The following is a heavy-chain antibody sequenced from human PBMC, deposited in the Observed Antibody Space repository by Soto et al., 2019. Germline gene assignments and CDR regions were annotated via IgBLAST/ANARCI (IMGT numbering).Heavy chain of an antibody. CDR2: INHSGST. J-gene: IGHJ5*02. Sequence: SETLSLTCAVYGGSFSDFYWTWIRQLPGKGLEWIGEINHSGSTNYNPSLKSRVAISVDTSKNQFSLKLSSVTAADTAVYYCARGGDTFPNTYYYDSSGWRFVVEWFDPWGQGTLVTVSS. CDR1: GGSFSDFY. V-gene: IGHV4-34*01. D-gene: IGHD3-22*01. CDR3: ARGGDTFPNTYYYDSSGWRFVVEWFDP.